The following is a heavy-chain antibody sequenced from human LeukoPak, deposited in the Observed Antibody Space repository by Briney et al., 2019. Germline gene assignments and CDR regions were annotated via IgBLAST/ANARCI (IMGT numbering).Heavy chain of an antibody. Sequence: SETLSLTCTVSGGSISSYYWSWIRQPPGKGLEWIGYIYYSGSTNYNPSLKSRVTISVDTSKNQFSLKLSSVTAADTAVYYCARVPRSYYYYYYMDVWGKGTTVTVPS. CDR1: GGSISSYY. V-gene: IGHV4-59*01. J-gene: IGHJ6*03. CDR2: IYYSGST. CDR3: ARVPRSYYYYYYMDV.